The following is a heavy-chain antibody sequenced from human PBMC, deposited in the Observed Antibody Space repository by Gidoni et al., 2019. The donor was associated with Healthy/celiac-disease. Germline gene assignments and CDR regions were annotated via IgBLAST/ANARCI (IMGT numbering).Heavy chain of an antibody. J-gene: IGHJ5*02. V-gene: IGHV4-39*01. Sequence: QLQLQESGPGLVKPSETLSLTCTVSGGSISSSSYYWGWIRQPPGKGLEWIGSIYYSGSTYYNPSLKSRVTISVDTSKNQFSLKLSSVTAADTAVYYCARHFIDGAIFGVVIIGAHNWFDPWGQGTLVTVSS. D-gene: IGHD3-3*01. CDR3: ARHFIDGAIFGVVIIGAHNWFDP. CDR1: GGSISSSSYY. CDR2: IYYSGST.